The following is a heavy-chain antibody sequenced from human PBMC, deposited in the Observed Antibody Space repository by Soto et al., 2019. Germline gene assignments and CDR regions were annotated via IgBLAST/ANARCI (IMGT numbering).Heavy chain of an antibody. CDR2: IYPGDSDT. D-gene: IGHD6-19*01. CDR3: ARHRIAVAGTHPDAFAI. CDR1: GYSFTSYW. Sequence: PGESLKISCKGSGYSFTSYWIGWVRQMPGKGLEWMGIIYPGDSDTRYSPSFQGQVTISADKSISTAYLQWSSLKASDTAMYYCARHRIAVAGTHPDAFAIWGQGTMVTVSS. V-gene: IGHV5-51*01. J-gene: IGHJ3*02.